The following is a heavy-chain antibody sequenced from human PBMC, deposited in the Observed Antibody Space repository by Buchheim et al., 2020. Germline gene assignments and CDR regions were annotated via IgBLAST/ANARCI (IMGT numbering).Heavy chain of an antibody. CDR1: GLTFSNYP. CDR3: AKDRDVVIIPSAIQRGWFDP. Sequence: EVHLLESGGGLVQPGGSLRLSCAASGLTFSNYPMSWVRQAPGKGLEWVSAISGGGGTTHYADSVKGRFTISRDNSKNTLYLQMNSLRAEDSALYYCAKDRDVVIIPSAIQRGWFDPWGQGTL. J-gene: IGHJ5*02. CDR2: ISGGGGTT. D-gene: IGHD2-21*02. V-gene: IGHV3-23*01.